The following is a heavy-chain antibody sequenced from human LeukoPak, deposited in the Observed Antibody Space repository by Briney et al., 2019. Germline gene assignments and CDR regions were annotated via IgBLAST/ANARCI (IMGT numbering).Heavy chain of an antibody. Sequence: GGSLRLSCAASGFTFSSYSMSWVRQAPGKGLEWVSSISSSSSYIYYADSVKGRFTISRDNAKNSLYLQMNSLRAEDTAVYYCARELRGYSGYDRYNWFDPWGQGTLVTVSS. V-gene: IGHV3-21*01. CDR1: GFTFSSYS. CDR3: ARELRGYSGYDRYNWFDP. D-gene: IGHD5-12*01. J-gene: IGHJ5*02. CDR2: ISSSSSYI.